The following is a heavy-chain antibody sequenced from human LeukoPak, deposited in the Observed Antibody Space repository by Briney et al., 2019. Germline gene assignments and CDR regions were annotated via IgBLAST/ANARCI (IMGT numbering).Heavy chain of an antibody. D-gene: IGHD4-23*01. J-gene: IGHJ5*02. CDR2: IIPMFDSR. V-gene: IGHV1-69*13. CDR3: AREANFGGNLNWFDP. Sequence: ASVKVSCKASGGTFRTNGYTWVRQAPGQGLEWMGGIIPMFDSRSFAQKFQGRATLTSDESGSTVYMELRNLTSEDTAIYYCAREANFGGNLNWFDPWGQGTLVTVSS. CDR1: GGTFRTNG.